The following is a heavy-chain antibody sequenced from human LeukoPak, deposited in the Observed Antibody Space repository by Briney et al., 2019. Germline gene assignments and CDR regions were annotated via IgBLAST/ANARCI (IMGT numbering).Heavy chain of an antibody. D-gene: IGHD7-27*01. J-gene: IGHJ2*01. V-gene: IGHV3-23*01. CDR2: ITGSSTWT. Sequence: PGGSLRLSCEASGFTFGTYGMTWVRQAPGKGLEWVSGITGSSTWTYYADSVRGRFTISRDNSKNTLHLQMNNLTADDTAIYYCAGELVSLGTGYFDLWGRGTLVTVSS. CDR3: AGELVSLGTGYFDL. CDR1: GFTFGTYG.